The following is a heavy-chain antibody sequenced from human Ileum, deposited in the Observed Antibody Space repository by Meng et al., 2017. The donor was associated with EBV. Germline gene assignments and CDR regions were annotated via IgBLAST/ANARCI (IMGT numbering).Heavy chain of an antibody. CDR3: ARELMYCSGGSCYPFDY. V-gene: IGHV4-39*07. Sequence: EAGAGVVKPSEHLSLHCTVSGGSISSSRYYWGWIRQPPGKGLEWIGSIYYSGSTYYNPSLKSRVTISVDTSKNQFSLKLSSVTAADTAVYYCARELMYCSGGSCYPFDYWGQGTLVTVSS. CDR2: IYYSGST. J-gene: IGHJ4*02. CDR1: GGSISSSRYY. D-gene: IGHD2-15*01.